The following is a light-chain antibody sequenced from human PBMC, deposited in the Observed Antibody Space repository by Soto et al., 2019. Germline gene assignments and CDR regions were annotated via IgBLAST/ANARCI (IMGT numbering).Light chain of an antibody. J-gene: IGKJ1*01. Sequence: EIVMTQSPATLSVSPGERVTLSCRASQSVSSNLAWYQQNPGQAPRLLIYGASTRATGIPARFSGSGSGTAFTLTITSLQSEDFAVYYCQQYNNWPHWTFGQGTKVEIK. CDR1: QSVSSN. CDR2: GAS. CDR3: QQYNNWPHWT. V-gene: IGKV3-15*01.